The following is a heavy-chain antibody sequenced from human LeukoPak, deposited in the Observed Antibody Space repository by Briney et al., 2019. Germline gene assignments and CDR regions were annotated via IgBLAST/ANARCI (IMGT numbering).Heavy chain of an antibody. J-gene: IGHJ3*02. V-gene: IGHV3-13*01. Sequence: GGSLRLSCAASGFTFSSYDMHWVRQATGKGLEWVSAIGTAGDTYYPGSVKGRFTISRENAKNSLYLQMNSLRAGDTAVYYCARTQKRVGTEVGAFDIWGQGTMVTVSS. CDR3: ARTQKRVGTEVGAFDI. CDR1: GFTFSSYD. CDR2: IGTAGDT. D-gene: IGHD2-15*01.